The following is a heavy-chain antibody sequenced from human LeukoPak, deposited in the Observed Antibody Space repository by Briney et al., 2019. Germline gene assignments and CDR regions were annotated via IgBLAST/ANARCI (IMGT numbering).Heavy chain of an antibody. J-gene: IGHJ4*02. Sequence: GGSLRLSCAASGFTFSSYWMHWVRQAPGNGLVWVSHISGDGSRTSYADSVKGRFTISRDNAKNTLYLQMNSLRDEDTAVYYCARDRGYCIDCLGQGTLVTVSS. CDR1: GFTFSSYW. CDR2: ISGDGSRT. V-gene: IGHV3-74*01. CDR3: ARDRGYCIDC. D-gene: IGHD2-15*01.